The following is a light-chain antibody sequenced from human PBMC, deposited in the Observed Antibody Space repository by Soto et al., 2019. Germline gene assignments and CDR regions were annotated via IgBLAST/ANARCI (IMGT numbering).Light chain of an antibody. V-gene: IGLV2-14*01. CDR2: DVS. CDR1: SSDVGGYNY. Sequence: QSVLTQPASVSGSPGQSITISCTGTSSDVGGYNYVSWYQQHPGKAPKLMIYDVSNRRSGVSNRVSGSKSGNTASLTISGLQAEGEADYYCSSYTSSSTLVVFGGGTKLTVL. J-gene: IGLJ2*01. CDR3: SSYTSSSTLVV.